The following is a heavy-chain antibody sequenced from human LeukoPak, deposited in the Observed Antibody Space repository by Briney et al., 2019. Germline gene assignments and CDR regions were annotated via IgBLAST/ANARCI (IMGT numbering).Heavy chain of an antibody. J-gene: IGHJ1*01. V-gene: IGHV1-2*02. CDR3: ARDLTTMVRGVIKGGFQH. Sequence: GASVKVSCKASGYTFTGYYMHWVRQAPGQGLEWMGWINPNGGGTNYAQKFQGRVTMTRDTSISTAYMELSRLRSDDTAVYYCARDLTTMVRGVIKGGFQHWGQGTLVTVSS. CDR1: GYTFTGYY. CDR2: INPNGGGT. D-gene: IGHD3-10*01.